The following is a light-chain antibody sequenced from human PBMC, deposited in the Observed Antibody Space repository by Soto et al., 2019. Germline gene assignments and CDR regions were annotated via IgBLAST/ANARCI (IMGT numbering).Light chain of an antibody. V-gene: IGKV3-20*01. Sequence: EIVLTQSPGTLSLSPGERATLSCRAIQSISTNTLAWYQHKPGQAPRLLIYATSSRATGIPDRFSGSGSGTTFTLTISRLEPDDFTVYYCQKDSFGQGTRLEI. CDR2: ATS. CDR3: QKDS. CDR1: QSISTNT. J-gene: IGKJ2*01.